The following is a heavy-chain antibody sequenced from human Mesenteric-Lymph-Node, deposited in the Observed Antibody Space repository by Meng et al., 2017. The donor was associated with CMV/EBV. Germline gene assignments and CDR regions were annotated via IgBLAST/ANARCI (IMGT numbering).Heavy chain of an antibody. D-gene: IGHD2-2*01. CDR3: AGDHHFVVVPTAVGDYGMDV. CDR2: INSGGNDA. J-gene: IGHJ6*02. CDR1: GFTFSNYW. Sequence: GESLKISCVASGFTFSNYWMHWVRQAPGKGLEWVSRINSGGNDAYYSDSVKGRFTISRENSKNTVYLQMNSLRPEDTAVYYCAGDHHFVVVPTAVGDYGMDVWGQGTTVTVSS. V-gene: IGHV3-74*01.